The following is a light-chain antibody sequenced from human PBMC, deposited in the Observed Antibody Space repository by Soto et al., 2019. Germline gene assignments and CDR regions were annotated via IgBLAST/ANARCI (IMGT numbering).Light chain of an antibody. CDR3: QLP. V-gene: IGKV1-33*01. CDR2: DAS. J-gene: IGKJ2*01. Sequence: DIQMTQSPSSLSASVGDRVTITCQASQDISNYLNWYQQKPGKAPKLLIYDASNLETGVPSRFSGSGSGTDFTFTISSLQPEDIATYYCQLPFGQGTKLEIK. CDR1: QDISNY.